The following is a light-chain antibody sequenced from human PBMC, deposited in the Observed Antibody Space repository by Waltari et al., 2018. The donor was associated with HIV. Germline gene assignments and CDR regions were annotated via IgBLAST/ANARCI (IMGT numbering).Light chain of an antibody. J-gene: IGLJ2*01. CDR2: DVS. V-gene: IGLV2-11*01. Sequence: QSALTQPRSVSGSPGQSVTISCTRTTSEVGGYKYVSWYQQHQGQAPKRMIYDVSKRPAGVPDRFSGSKSGNTASLTISGLQAEDEADYYCCSYAGSYTLVFGGGTKLTVL. CDR3: CSYAGSYTLV. CDR1: TSEVGGYKY.